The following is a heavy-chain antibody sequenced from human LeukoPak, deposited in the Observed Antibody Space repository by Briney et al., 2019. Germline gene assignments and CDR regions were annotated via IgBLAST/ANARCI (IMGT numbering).Heavy chain of an antibody. J-gene: IGHJ4*02. CDR2: TYYRSRWLN. D-gene: IGHD5-12*01. CDR1: GDSVSSNSAA. V-gene: IGHV6-1*01. CDR3: ARDRGYSGYVLAGYFDY. Sequence: SQTLSLTCAISGDSVSSNSAAWNWIRQSPSRGLEWLGRTYYRSRWLNDYAPSVKSRITINPDTSKNQFSLKLSSVTAADTAVYYCARDRGYSGYVLAGYFDYWGQGTLVTVSS.